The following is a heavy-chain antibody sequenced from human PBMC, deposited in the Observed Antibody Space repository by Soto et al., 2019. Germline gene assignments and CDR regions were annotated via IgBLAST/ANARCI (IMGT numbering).Heavy chain of an antibody. CDR3: ARSWSGSTSGRVDV. CDR1: GFKFEDHV. J-gene: IGHJ6*02. CDR2: INWDGYSI. D-gene: IGHD3-3*01. Sequence: GGSLRLSCVASGFKFEDHVMHWVRQVPGKGLEWVGHINWDGYSIGYGDSVRGRFTISRDNAKNTLYLQRNSLRPEDTALYYCARSWSGSTSGRVDVWGRGTTVTVSS. V-gene: IGHV3-9*01.